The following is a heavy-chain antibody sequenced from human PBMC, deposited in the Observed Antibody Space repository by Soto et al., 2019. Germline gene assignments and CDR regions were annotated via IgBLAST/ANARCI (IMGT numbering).Heavy chain of an antibody. CDR1: GFTFSSYG. J-gene: IGHJ4*02. CDR3: AGEINWGMGY. D-gene: IGHD7-27*01. CDR2: ISYDGSNK. V-gene: IGHV3-30*03. Sequence: QVQLVESGGGVVQPGRSLRLSCAASGFTFSSYGMHWVRQAPGKGLEWVAVISYDGSNKYYADSVKGRFTISRDNSKNALYLQMNSLRAEDTAVYYCAGEINWGMGYWGQGTLVTVSS.